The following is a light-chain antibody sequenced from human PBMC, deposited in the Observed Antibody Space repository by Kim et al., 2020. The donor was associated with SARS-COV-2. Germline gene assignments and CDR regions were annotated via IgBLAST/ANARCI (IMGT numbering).Light chain of an antibody. CDR1: NIGSKN. Sequence: VAMGQTARITCGGNNIGSKNVHWYQQKPGQAPVLVIYRDSNRPSGIPERFSGSNSGNTATLTISRAQAGDEADYYCQVWDSSTYVVLGGGTQLTVL. CDR2: RDS. J-gene: IGLJ2*01. V-gene: IGLV3-9*01. CDR3: QVWDSSTYVV.